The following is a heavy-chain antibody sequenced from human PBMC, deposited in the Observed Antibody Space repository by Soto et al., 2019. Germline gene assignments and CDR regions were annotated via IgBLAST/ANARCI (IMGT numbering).Heavy chain of an antibody. Sequence: GGSLRLSCAASGFTFSSYGMSWVRQAPGKGLEWVSAISGSGGSTYYADSVKGRFTISRDNSKNTLYLQMNSLRAEDTAVYYCAKDFDFWSGYYRGSFDYWGQGTLVTVSS. CDR1: GFTFSSYG. V-gene: IGHV3-23*01. D-gene: IGHD3-3*01. CDR3: AKDFDFWSGYYRGSFDY. J-gene: IGHJ4*02. CDR2: ISGSGGST.